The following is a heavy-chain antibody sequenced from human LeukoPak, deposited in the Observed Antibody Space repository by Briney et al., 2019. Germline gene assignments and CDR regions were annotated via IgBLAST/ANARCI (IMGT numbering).Heavy chain of an antibody. D-gene: IGHD3-10*01. CDR2: IHHDGRI. V-gene: IGHV4/OR15-8*01. CDR3: ARSRGPYGLDY. Sequence: SETLSLTCDVSGGSIDSTNWWNWVRQPPGKGLEWIGEIHHDGRINYNPSLKSRVTISVDTSKNQFSLKLSSVTAADTAVYYCARSRGPYGLDYWGQGTLVTVSS. CDR1: GGSIDSTNW. J-gene: IGHJ4*02.